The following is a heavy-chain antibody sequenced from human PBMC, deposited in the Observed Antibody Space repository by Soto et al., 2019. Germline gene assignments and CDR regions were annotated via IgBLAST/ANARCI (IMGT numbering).Heavy chain of an antibody. CDR2: ISSSSSTI. D-gene: IGHD5-18*01. J-gene: IGHJ4*02. CDR1: GFTFSSYS. CDR3: ARDSGYSYGPLDY. Sequence: EVQLVESGGGLVQPGGSLRLSCAASGFTFSSYSMNWVRQAPGKGLAWVSYISSSSSTIYYADSVKGRFTISRDNAKNSLYLQMNSLRAEDTAVYYCARDSGYSYGPLDYWGQGTLVTVSS. V-gene: IGHV3-48*01.